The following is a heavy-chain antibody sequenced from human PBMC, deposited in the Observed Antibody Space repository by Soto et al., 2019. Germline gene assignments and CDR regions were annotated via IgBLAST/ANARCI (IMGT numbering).Heavy chain of an antibody. J-gene: IGHJ6*03. Sequence: GGSLRPSCGASGFTVSSNYMSWVRQAPGKGLEGGAVIYSGGSTYYADSVKGRFTISRDNSKNTLYLQMNSLRAEDTAVYYCARVSRSGYNYYYYYMDVWGKGTTVTVSS. D-gene: IGHD6-25*01. V-gene: IGHV3-66*01. CDR1: GFTVSSNY. CDR2: IYSGGST. CDR3: ARVSRSGYNYYYYYMDV.